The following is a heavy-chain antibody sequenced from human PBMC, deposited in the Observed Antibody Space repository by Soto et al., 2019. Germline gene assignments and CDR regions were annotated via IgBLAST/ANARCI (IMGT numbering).Heavy chain of an antibody. CDR3: ARDIDG. J-gene: IGHJ4*02. CDR1: GFTFSSYS. CDR2: ISSSSYTI. Sequence: EVQVVESGGGLVQPGGSLRLSCAASGFTFSSYSMNWVRQAPGKGLEWVSYISSSSYTIFYADSVKGRFTISRDNAKNSLCLHMNSLRAEDAAVYYCARDIDGGGQGTLVTVSS. V-gene: IGHV3-48*01. D-gene: IGHD2-15*01.